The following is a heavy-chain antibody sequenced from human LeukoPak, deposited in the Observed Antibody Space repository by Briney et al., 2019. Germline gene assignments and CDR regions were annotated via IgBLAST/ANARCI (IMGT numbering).Heavy chain of an antibody. CDR2: ISSSSSDI. D-gene: IGHD3-3*01. Sequence: GGSLRLSCAASGFTFSTHSMNWVRQAPGKGLEWVSCISSSSSDIYYADPEKGRFTISRDNAKNSLYLQMSSLSAEDTAVYYCARVPGGLEWADFDYWGQGTLVTVSS. CDR1: GFTFSTHS. V-gene: IGHV3-21*01. CDR3: ARVPGGLEWADFDY. J-gene: IGHJ4*02.